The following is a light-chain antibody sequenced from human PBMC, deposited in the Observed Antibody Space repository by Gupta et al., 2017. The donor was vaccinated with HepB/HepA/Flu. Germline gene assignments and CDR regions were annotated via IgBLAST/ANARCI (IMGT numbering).Light chain of an antibody. CDR1: SSDVGSYNL. J-gene: IGLJ3*02. CDR2: EVS. CDR3: CSYAGSSTWV. V-gene: IGLV2-23*02. Sequence: SALTQPASVSGSPGQSITISCTGTSSDVGSYNLVSLYQQHPGKAPKLMIYEVSKRPSGVSNRFSGSKSGNTASLTISGLQAEDEADYYCCSYAGSSTWVFGGGTKLTVL.